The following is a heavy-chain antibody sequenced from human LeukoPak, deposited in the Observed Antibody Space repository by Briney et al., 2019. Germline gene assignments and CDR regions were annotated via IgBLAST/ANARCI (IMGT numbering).Heavy chain of an antibody. CDR1: GFTFGDNP. J-gene: IGHJ6*03. CDR3: TRISSSPAALYYYYMDV. D-gene: IGHD6-6*01. Sequence: PGGSLRLSCAASGFTFGDNPLNWVRQAPGKGLEWVGFIRSDRYGRTSEYVATVNGRISISKDESRNILYLEMNSLRNEDTAVYFCTRISSSPAALYYYYMDVWGKGIPVTVSS. V-gene: IGHV3-49*04. CDR2: IRSDRYGRTS.